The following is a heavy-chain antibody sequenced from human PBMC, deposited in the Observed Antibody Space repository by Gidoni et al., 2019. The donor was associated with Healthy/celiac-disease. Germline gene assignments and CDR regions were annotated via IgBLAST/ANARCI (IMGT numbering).Heavy chain of an antibody. Sequence: AASAFTFDDYAMHWVRQAPGKGLEWVSGISWNSGSIGYADSVKGRFTISRDNAKNSLYLQMNRLRAEDTALYYCAKDSSYYYDSSGSQFDYWGQGTLVTVSS. V-gene: IGHV3-9*01. CDR2: ISWNSGSI. CDR3: AKDSSYYYDSSGSQFDY. D-gene: IGHD3-22*01. J-gene: IGHJ4*02. CDR1: AFTFDDYA.